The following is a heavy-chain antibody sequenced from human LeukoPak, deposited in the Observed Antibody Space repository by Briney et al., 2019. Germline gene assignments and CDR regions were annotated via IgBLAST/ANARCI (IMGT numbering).Heavy chain of an antibody. Sequence: GGSLRLSCAASGFTFSTYAMHWVRQAPGKGLEWVAVISCDGSNKNYADSVKGRLTISRDNSKNTLYLQLNSLRPEDTAVYYRAREYGDYGNAFDIWGQGTLVTVSS. CDR1: GFTFSTYA. CDR3: AREYGDYGNAFDI. CDR2: ISCDGSNK. D-gene: IGHD4-17*01. V-gene: IGHV3-30*04. J-gene: IGHJ3*02.